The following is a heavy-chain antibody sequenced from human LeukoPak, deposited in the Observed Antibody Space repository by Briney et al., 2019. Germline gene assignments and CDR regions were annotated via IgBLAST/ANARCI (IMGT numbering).Heavy chain of an antibody. CDR2: ISGSSSYI. V-gene: IGHV3-21*01. J-gene: IGHJ6*02. D-gene: IGHD6-13*01. CDR3: ARDRAAEDYYYNFGMDV. CDR1: GFPFSSYR. Sequence: PGGSLRLSCAASGFPFSSYRVNWVRQAPGKGLEWVSSISGSSSYIYYADSVKGRFTVSRDNAKNSFYLQMNSLRAEDTAMYYCARDRAAEDYYYNFGMDVWGQGTTVTVSS.